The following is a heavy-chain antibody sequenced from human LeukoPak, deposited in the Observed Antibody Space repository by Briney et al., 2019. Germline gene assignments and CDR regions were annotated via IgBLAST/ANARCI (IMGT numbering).Heavy chain of an antibody. CDR3: ARNTLGYCSSTGCLWFDP. CDR1: GGSISSHY. CDR2: IYYSGST. D-gene: IGHD2-2*01. V-gene: IGHV4-59*11. Sequence: PSETLSLTCTVSGGSISSHYWSWIRQPPGKGLEWIGYIYYSGSTTYNLSLKSRVTISVDTSKTQFSLKLSSVTAADTAVYYCARNTLGYCSSTGCLWFDPWGQGTLVTVSS. J-gene: IGHJ5*02.